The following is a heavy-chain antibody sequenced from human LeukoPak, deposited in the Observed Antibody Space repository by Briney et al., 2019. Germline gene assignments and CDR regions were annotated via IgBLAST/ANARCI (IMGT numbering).Heavy chain of an antibody. CDR3: PRYMASTAQDY. D-gene: IGHD5-18*01. CDR1: GGSRNYY. CDR2: IYNGGGT. Sequence: PSETLSLTCTVSGGSRNYYWCWIREAPGKGLEWIGSIYNGGGTHYNPSLKSRVTISIHTSKNQFSLNLIAVTRANTAVYYCPRYMASTAQDYWGQGTLVTVSS. V-gene: IGHV4-39*01. J-gene: IGHJ4*02.